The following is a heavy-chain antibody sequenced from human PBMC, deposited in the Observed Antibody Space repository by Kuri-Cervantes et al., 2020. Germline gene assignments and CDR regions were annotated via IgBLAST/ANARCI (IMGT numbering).Heavy chain of an antibody. CDR2: ISWNSGSI. CDR3: AKDLSGSYSGVPYFDY. V-gene: IGHV3-9*01. Sequence: GGSLRLSCAASGFTFDDYAMHWVRQAPGKGLEWVSGISWNSGSIGYADSVKGRFTISRDNAKNSLYLQMNSLRAEDTAVYYCAKDLSGSYSGVPYFDYWGQGTLVTVSS. J-gene: IGHJ4*02. CDR1: GFTFDDYA. D-gene: IGHD1-26*01.